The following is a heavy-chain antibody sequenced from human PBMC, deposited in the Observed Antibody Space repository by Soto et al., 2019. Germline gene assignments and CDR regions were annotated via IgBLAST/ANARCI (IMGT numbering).Heavy chain of an antibody. V-gene: IGHV3-23*01. Sequence: HPGGSLGLSCAASGFTFCSYAVGGVRQAPEKGLEWVSAISGSGGSTYYEDAVKGRFTISRDNSKHTLYLQMNSLRADDTAVYYCAKDIGPQYEGLAPFDYWGQGTLVTVSS. CDR3: AKDIGPQYEGLAPFDY. D-gene: IGHD6-19*01. CDR1: GFTFCSYA. CDR2: ISGSGGST. J-gene: IGHJ4*02.